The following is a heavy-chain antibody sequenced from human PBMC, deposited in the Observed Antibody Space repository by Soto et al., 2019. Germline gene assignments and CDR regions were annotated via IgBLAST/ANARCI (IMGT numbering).Heavy chain of an antibody. V-gene: IGHV1-69*13. J-gene: IGHJ6*02. Sequence: AASVKVSCKASGGTFSSYSISWVRQAPGQGLECMGGIIPIFGTANYAQKFQGRVTITADESTSTAYMELSSLRSEDTAVYYCARDGQLVRGFGMDVWGQGTTVTVAS. CDR1: GGTFSSYS. CDR2: IIPIFGTA. CDR3: ARDGQLVRGFGMDV. D-gene: IGHD6-6*01.